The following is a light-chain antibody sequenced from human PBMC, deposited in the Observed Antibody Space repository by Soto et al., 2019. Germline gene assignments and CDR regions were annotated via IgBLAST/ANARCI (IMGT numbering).Light chain of an antibody. CDR1: QSISSW. CDR3: QHYNSYLT. CDR2: DAS. Sequence: DIQMTQSPSTLSASVGDRVTITCRASQSISSWLAWYQQKPGKAPKLLIYDASSLESGVPSRFSGSGSGTEVTLTISSLQPDDVATYYCQHYNSYLTFGGGTKVEIK. J-gene: IGKJ4*01. V-gene: IGKV1-5*01.